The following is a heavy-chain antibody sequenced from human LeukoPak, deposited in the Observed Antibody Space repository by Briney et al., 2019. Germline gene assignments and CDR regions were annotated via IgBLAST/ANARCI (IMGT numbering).Heavy chain of an antibody. CDR3: ARWTRGVAADY. Sequence: ASVKVSCKASGYTFTGYHMHWVRQAPGQGLEWMGRINPNTGGTEYAQKLQGRVTMTTDTSTSTAYMELRSLRSDDTAVYYCARWTRGVAADYWGQGTLVTVSS. D-gene: IGHD6-19*01. CDR2: INPNTGGT. J-gene: IGHJ4*02. CDR1: GYTFTGYH. V-gene: IGHV1-2*06.